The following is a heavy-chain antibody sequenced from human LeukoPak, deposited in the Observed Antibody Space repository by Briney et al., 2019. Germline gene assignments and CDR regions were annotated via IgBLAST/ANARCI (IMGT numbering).Heavy chain of an antibody. D-gene: IGHD1-26*01. CDR1: GFTFSSYG. CDR2: ISYDGSNK. V-gene: IGHV3-30*18. Sequence: GRSLRLSCAASGFTFSSYGMHWVRQAPGKGLEWVAVISYDGSNKYYADSVKGRFTISRDNSKNTLYLQMNSLRAEDTAVYYCAKGEWELLNYYGMDVWGQGTTVTVSS. CDR3: AKGEWELLNYYGMDV. J-gene: IGHJ6*02.